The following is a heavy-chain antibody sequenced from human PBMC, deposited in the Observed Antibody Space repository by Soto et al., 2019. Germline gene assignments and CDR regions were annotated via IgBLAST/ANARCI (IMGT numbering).Heavy chain of an antibody. D-gene: IGHD5-12*01. CDR1: GFTFSSYG. Sequence: QVQLVESGGGVVQPGRSLRLSCAASGFTFSSYGMHWVRQAPGKGLEWVAVISYDGSNKYYADSVKGRFTISRDNSKNTLYLQKNSLRAEDTDVYYCAKDLRRWLQLWVGADWFDPWGQGTLVTVSS. V-gene: IGHV3-30*18. CDR3: AKDLRRWLQLWVGADWFDP. J-gene: IGHJ5*02. CDR2: ISYDGSNK.